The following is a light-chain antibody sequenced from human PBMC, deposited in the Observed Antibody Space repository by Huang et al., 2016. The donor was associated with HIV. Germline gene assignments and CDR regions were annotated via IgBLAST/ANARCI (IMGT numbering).Light chain of an antibody. Sequence: EIVLTQSPDFQSVTPNEKVTITCRASQSIGRRLHWYQQKEGQSPKVLIKYASQSISGVPSRFTGSGSGTDFTLTINGLEAEDAAVYYCHQTSSFPLTFGGGTKVEIK. CDR1: QSIGRR. J-gene: IGKJ4*01. V-gene: IGKV6D-21*02. CDR2: YAS. CDR3: HQTSSFPLT.